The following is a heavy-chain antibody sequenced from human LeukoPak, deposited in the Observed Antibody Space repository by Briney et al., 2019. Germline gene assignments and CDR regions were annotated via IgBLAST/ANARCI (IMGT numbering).Heavy chain of an antibody. V-gene: IGHV1-2*02. CDR3: ARDNPIITSAWFDP. CDR1: GYTFTGYY. Sequence: ASVEFSCKASGYTFTGYYMHWVRQAPGQGLEWMGWINPNSGGTNYAQKFQGRVTMTRDTSISTAYMELSRLRSDDTAVYYCARDNPIITSAWFDPWGQGTLVTVSS. J-gene: IGHJ5*02. D-gene: IGHD3-22*01. CDR2: INPNSGGT.